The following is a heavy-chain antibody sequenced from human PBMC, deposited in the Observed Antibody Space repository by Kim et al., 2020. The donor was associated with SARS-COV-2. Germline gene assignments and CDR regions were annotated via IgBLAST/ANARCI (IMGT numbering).Heavy chain of an antibody. V-gene: IGHV4-34*01. CDR2: INHTGST. CDR1: GGSFSDHY. D-gene: IGHD1-26*01. J-gene: IGHJ3*01. Sequence: SETLSLTCAVYGGSFSDHYWSWIRQPPGKGLEWIGEINHTGSTNYSPSLKSRVTISLDTSKNQFSPKLNSVTAADTAVYYCARELVSGTYYVYRALDFWGRGTMVTVSS. CDR3: ARELVSGTYYVYRALDF.